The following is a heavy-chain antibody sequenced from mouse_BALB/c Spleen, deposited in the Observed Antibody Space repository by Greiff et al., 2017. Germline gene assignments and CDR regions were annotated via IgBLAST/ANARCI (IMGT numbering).Heavy chain of an antibody. J-gene: IGHJ3*01. D-gene: IGHD2-4*01. Sequence: VQGVESGPGLVQPSQSLSITCTVSGFSLTSYGVHWVRQSPGKGLEWLGVIWSGGSTDYNAAFISRLSISKDNSKSQVFFKMNSLQANDTSIYYCAILYYNYDVGFAYWGQGTLVTVSA. CDR1: GFSLTSYG. CDR2: IWSGGST. V-gene: IGHV2-2*02. CDR3: AILYYNYDVGFAY.